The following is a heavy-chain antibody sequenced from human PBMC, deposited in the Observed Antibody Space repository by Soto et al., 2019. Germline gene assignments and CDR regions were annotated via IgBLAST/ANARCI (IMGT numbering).Heavy chain of an antibody. J-gene: IGHJ3*02. D-gene: IGHD2-15*01. CDR2: IYWDDDK. Sequence: QITLKESGPTLVKPTQTLTLTCTFSGFSLSTSGVAVGWIRQPPGKALEWLALIYWDDDKRYSPSMKGRLTITRDTSKNQVVLIMTNMDLEDTATYYGAHRLPATAFDIWGQGTMVTVSS. CDR3: AHRLPATAFDI. CDR1: GFSLSTSGVA. V-gene: IGHV2-5*02.